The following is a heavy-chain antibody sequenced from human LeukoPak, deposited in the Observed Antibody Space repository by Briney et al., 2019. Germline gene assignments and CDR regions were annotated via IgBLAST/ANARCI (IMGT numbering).Heavy chain of an antibody. V-gene: IGHV4-34*01. CDR3: ARGLGSTSCYGACWFDP. CDR1: GGSFSGYY. D-gene: IGHD2-2*01. Sequence: PSETLSLTCAVYGGSFSGYYWSWIRQPPGKGLEWIGEINLSGSTNYNPSLKSRVTISVDTSKNQFSLKLSSVTAADTAVYYCARGLGSTSCYGACWFDPWGQGTLVTVSS. CDR2: INLSGST. J-gene: IGHJ5*02.